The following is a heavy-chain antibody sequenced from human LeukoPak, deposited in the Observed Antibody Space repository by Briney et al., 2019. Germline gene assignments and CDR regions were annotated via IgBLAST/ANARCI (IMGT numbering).Heavy chain of an antibody. J-gene: IGHJ4*02. D-gene: IGHD2-15*01. CDR3: AKDREDIVVVVAALVFDY. V-gene: IGHV3-23*01. CDR2: ISGSGGST. CDR1: GFTFSSYA. Sequence: PGGSLRLSCAASGFTFSSYAMSWVRQAPGKGLEWVSAISGSGGSTYYADSVKGRFTISRDNSKNTLYLQMNSLRAGDTAVYYCAKDREDIVVVVAALVFDYWGQGTLVTVSS.